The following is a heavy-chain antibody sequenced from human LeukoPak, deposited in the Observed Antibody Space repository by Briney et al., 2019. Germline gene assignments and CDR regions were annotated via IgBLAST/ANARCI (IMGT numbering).Heavy chain of an antibody. V-gene: IGHV4-39*07. CDR1: GGSISSSSYY. CDR2: IYYSGST. D-gene: IGHD3-16*02. CDR3: ARMIMITFGGVIERDY. Sequence: SETLSLTCTVSGGSISSSSYYWGWIRQPPGKGLEWIGSIYYSGSTYYNPSLKSRVTISVDTSKNQFSLKLSSVTAADTAVYYCARMIMITFGGVIERDYWGQGTLVTVSS. J-gene: IGHJ4*02.